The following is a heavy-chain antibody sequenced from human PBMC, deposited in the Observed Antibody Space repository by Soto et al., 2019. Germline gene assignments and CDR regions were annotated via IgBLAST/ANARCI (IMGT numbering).Heavy chain of an antibody. CDR3: ARGIQYRYGMDF. D-gene: IGHD5-18*01. Sequence: GGSLRLSCAAAGFTFSSYWMHWVRQAPGKGLVWVSRVNSDGSATFYADSVRGRFTISRDNAKNTLYLQLNSLTADDTAVYYCARGIQYRYGMDFWGQGTTVTVSS. CDR1: GFTFSSYW. V-gene: IGHV3-74*01. CDR2: VNSDGSAT. J-gene: IGHJ6*02.